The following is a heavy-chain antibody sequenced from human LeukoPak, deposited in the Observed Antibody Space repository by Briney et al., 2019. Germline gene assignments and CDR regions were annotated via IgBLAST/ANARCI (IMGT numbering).Heavy chain of an antibody. CDR3: ARDKAAVGNDY. V-gene: IGHV3-64*01. CDR2: ISTNGDRT. CDR1: GFNFDDHA. J-gene: IGHJ4*02. D-gene: IGHD6-13*01. Sequence: GGSLRLSCTGSGFNFDDHAMSWVRQAPGKGLEYVSVISTNGDRTYYANSVKGRFTISRDNSKNTLYLQMGSLRPEDMAVYYCARDKAAVGNDYWGLGTLVTVSS.